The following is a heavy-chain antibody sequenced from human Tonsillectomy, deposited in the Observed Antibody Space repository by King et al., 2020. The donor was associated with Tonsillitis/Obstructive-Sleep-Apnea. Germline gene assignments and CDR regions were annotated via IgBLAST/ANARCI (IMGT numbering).Heavy chain of an antibody. CDR3: ARLREWGYYFDY. Sequence: LPLQESGPGLVKPSETLSLTCTVSGGSISSSSYYWGWIRQPPGKGLEWIGSIYYSGSTYYNPSLKSRVTISVDTSKNQFSLKLSSVTAADTAVYYCARLREWGYYFDYWGQGTLVTVSS. V-gene: IGHV4-39*01. D-gene: IGHD2-8*01. J-gene: IGHJ4*02. CDR2: IYYSGST. CDR1: GGSISSSSYY.